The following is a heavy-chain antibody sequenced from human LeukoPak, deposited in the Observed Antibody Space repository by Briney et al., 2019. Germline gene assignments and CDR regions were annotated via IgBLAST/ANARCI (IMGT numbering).Heavy chain of an antibody. CDR1: GYTFTSYD. V-gene: IGHV1-8*01. D-gene: IGHD1-1*01. CDR3: ARLSGSPANFDY. Sequence: GASVKVSCKASGYTFTSYDINWVRQATGQGLEWMGWMNPNSGNTGYAQKFQGRVTMTRNTSISTAYMELSSLRSEDTAVYYCARLSGSPANFDYWGQGTLVTVSS. CDR2: MNPNSGNT. J-gene: IGHJ4*02.